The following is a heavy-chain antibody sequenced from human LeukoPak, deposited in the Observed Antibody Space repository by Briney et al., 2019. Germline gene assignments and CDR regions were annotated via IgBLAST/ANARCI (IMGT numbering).Heavy chain of an antibody. CDR1: GFTLRDYW. Sequence: GGPLRLSCEDYGFTLRDYWMTWVRPAPGEGVGWGAKIKEDGSEKYYVDSVRGRLTIARDNARNSLYLHMNSLRAEDTAVYYCARVHHSSSWGTDDCWGQGTLVTVSS. J-gene: IGHJ4*02. CDR3: ARVHHSSSWGTDDC. V-gene: IGHV3-7*01. CDR2: IKEDGSEK. D-gene: IGHD6-13*01.